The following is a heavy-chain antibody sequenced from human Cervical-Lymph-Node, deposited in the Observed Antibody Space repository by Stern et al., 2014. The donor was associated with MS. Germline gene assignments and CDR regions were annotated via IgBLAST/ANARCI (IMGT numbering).Heavy chain of an antibody. CDR1: GYTFTGYY. Sequence: VQLVXSGAEVKKPGASVKVSCKASGYTFTGYYMHWVRQAPGQGLEWMGWINPNSGGTNYAQKFQGWVTMTRDTSISTAYMELSRLRSDDTAVYYCAREGVGDPGRFDYWGQGTLVTVSS. CDR3: AREGVGDPGRFDY. CDR2: INPNSGGT. V-gene: IGHV1-2*04. D-gene: IGHD1-26*01. J-gene: IGHJ4*02.